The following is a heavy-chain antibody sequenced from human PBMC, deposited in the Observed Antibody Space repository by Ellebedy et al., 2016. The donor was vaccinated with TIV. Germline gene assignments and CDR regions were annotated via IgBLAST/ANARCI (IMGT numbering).Heavy chain of an antibody. V-gene: IGHV3-48*02. CDR2: ISSSSSTI. CDR1: GFTFSSYS. J-gene: IGHJ4*02. D-gene: IGHD2-21*02. CDR3: ARELAYCGGDCPVDY. Sequence: GGSLRLSXAASGFTFSSYSMNWVRQAPGKGLEWVSYISSSSSTIYYADSVKGRFTISRDNAKNSLYLQMNSLRDEDTAVYYCARELAYCGGDCPVDYWGQGTLVTVSS.